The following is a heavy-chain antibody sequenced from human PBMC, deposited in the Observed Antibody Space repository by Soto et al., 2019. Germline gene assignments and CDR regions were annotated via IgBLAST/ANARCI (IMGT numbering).Heavy chain of an antibody. CDR1: GFTFSSYD. CDR2: IGTAGDT. Sequence: HPGGSLRLSCAASGFTFSSYDMHWVRQATGKGLEWVSAIGTAGDTYYPGSVKGRFTISRENAKNSLYLQMNSLRAGDTAVYYCARAVIAAAGTYYYYYGMDVWGQGTTVTVSS. CDR3: ARAVIAAAGTYYYYYGMDV. D-gene: IGHD6-13*01. J-gene: IGHJ6*02. V-gene: IGHV3-13*01.